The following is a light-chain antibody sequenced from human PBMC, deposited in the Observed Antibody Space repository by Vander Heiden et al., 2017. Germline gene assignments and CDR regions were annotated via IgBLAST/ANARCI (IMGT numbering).Light chain of an antibody. CDR1: QSISSY. V-gene: IGKV1-39*01. CDR2: AAS. CDR3: QQSYSTPPT. J-gene: IGKJ1*01. Sequence: DIQMTQSPSSLSASVGDRVTITCRASQSISSYLNWYQQKPGKAPKLLIYAASSLQSGVPSRFSGSGSGTDFTRTISSLQPEDFATYYCQQSYSTPPTFGQGNKVEIK.